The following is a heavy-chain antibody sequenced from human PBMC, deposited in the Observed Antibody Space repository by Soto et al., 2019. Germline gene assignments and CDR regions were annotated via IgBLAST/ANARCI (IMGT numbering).Heavy chain of an antibody. CDR1: GFTFSSYA. CDR2: ISGSGGST. V-gene: IGHV3-23*01. J-gene: IGHJ4*02. D-gene: IGHD6-19*01. CDR3: ARRGSGCYYDY. Sequence: EVQLLESGGGLVQPGGSLRLSCAASGFTFSSYAMSWVRQAPGKGLERVSVISGSGGSTYYADSVKGRFTISRDNSKNTLNLQMNSRRAEDTAVYYCARRGSGCYYDYWGQGTLVTVSS.